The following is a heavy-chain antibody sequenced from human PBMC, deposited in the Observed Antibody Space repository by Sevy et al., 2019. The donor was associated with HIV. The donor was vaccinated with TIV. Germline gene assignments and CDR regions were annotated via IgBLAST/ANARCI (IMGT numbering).Heavy chain of an antibody. CDR3: TRWKAAQSIFDY. CDR1: GFTFSNAW. CDR2: IKGKIYDGTI. V-gene: IGHV3-15*01. J-gene: IGHJ4*02. D-gene: IGHD6-13*01. Sequence: GGSLRLSCAASGFTFSNAWMSWVRQAPGKGLEWVGRIKGKIYDGTIDYAAPVKGRFSISRDDSKNTLYLQMNSLKTEDTGVYYCTRWKAAQSIFDYWGQGALVTVSS.